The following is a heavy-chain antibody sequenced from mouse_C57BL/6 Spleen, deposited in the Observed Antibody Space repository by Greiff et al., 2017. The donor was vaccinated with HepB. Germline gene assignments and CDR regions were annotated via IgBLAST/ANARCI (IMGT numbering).Heavy chain of an antibody. CDR2: IYPGDGDT. J-gene: IGHJ4*01. D-gene: IGHD1-1*01. CDR1: GYAFSSSW. CDR3: ARSTITTVVATDAMDY. V-gene: IGHV1-82*01. Sequence: VQLVESGPELVKPGASVKISCKASGYAFSSSWMNWVKQRPGKGLEWIGRIYPGDGDTNYNGKFKGKATLTADKSSSTAYMQLSSLTSEDSAVYFCARSTITTVVATDAMDYWGQGTSVTVSS.